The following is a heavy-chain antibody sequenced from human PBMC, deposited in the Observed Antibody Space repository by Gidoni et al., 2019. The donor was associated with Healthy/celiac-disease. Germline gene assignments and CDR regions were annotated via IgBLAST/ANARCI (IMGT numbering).Heavy chain of an antibody. Sequence: EVQLLESGGGLVQPGGSLRLSCAASGFTFSSYAMSWVRQAPGTGLEWVSAISGSGGSTYYADSVKGRFTISRDNSKNTLYLQMNSLRAEDTAVYYCAKDPVHYTREEQADFDYWGQGTLVTVSS. CDR1: GFTFSSYA. CDR3: AKDPVHYTREEQADFDY. V-gene: IGHV3-23*01. J-gene: IGHJ4*02. D-gene: IGHD4-4*01. CDR2: ISGSGGST.